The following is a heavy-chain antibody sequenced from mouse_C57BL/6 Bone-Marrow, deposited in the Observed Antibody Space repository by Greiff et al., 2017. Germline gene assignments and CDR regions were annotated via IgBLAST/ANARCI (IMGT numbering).Heavy chain of an antibody. V-gene: IGHV5-16*01. Sequence: EVMLVASEGGLVQPGSSMKLSCTASGFTFSDYYMAWVRQVPEKGLEWVANINYDGSSTYYLDSLKSRFIISRDNAKNILYLQMSSLKSEDTATYYCARGDYYGSSCAMDYWGQGTSVTVSS. CDR3: ARGDYYGSSCAMDY. CDR1: GFTFSDYY. J-gene: IGHJ4*01. D-gene: IGHD1-1*01. CDR2: INYDGSST.